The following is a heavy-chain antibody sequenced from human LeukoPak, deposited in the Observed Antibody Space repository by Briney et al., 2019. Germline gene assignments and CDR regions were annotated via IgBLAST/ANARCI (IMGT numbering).Heavy chain of an antibody. D-gene: IGHD3-10*01. V-gene: IGHV3-23*01. J-gene: IGHJ6*02. CDR1: EFTFNNYA. CDR3: AKDRGNNYGYDYYGVDV. CDR2: ISASGDST. Sequence: XGSLRLSCAASEFTFNNYAMSWVRQAPGKGLEWVSGISASGDSTYYADSVKGRFTISRHNSKNTLYLQMNALRAGDTAIYYCAKDRGNNYGYDYYGVDVWGQGTTVTVSS.